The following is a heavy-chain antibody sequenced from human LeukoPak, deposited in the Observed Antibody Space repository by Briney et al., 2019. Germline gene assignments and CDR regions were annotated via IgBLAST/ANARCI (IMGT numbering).Heavy chain of an antibody. V-gene: IGHV3-9*01. Sequence: PGGSLRLSCAASGFTFDDYAMHWVRQAPGKGLEWVSGISWNSGSIGHADSVKGRFTISRDNAKNSLYLQMNSLRAEDTALYYCAKVGDSSGYYNPYFDYWGQGTLVTVSS. D-gene: IGHD3-22*01. CDR1: GFTFDDYA. CDR3: AKVGDSSGYYNPYFDY. J-gene: IGHJ4*02. CDR2: ISWNSGSI.